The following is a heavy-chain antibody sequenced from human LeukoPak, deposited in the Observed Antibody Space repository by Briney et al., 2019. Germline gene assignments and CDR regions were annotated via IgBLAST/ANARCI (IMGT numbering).Heavy chain of an antibody. CDR1: GYTFTGYY. Sequence: ASVKVSCKTSGYTFTGYYMHWVRQAPGQGLEWMGWINPNSGGTNYAQKFQGRVTMTRDTSISTAYMELSSLRSEDTAVYYCASEGRIAVAGDYYYYYMDVWGKGTTVTISS. V-gene: IGHV1-2*02. CDR3: ASEGRIAVAGDYYYYYMDV. CDR2: INPNSGGT. J-gene: IGHJ6*03. D-gene: IGHD6-19*01.